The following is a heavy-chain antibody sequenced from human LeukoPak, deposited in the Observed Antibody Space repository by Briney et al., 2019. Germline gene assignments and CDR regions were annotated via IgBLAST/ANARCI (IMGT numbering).Heavy chain of an antibody. J-gene: IGHJ4*02. V-gene: IGHV4-4*02. CDR3: AREGGFYRPLDY. CDR2: GHLDGRT. CDR1: GGSISSTNW. Sequence: SETLSLICGVSGGSISSTNWWTWIRQPPGKGLEWIGEGHLDGRTNYNPSLESRLTMSGDLSENHISLKLTSVTAADTAVYYCAREGGFYRPLDYTGQGTLVTVSS. D-gene: IGHD3-3*01.